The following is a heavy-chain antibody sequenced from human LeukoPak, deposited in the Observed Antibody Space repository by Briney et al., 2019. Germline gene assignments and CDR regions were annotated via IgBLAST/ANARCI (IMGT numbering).Heavy chain of an antibody. CDR2: IIPIFGIA. CDR3: ARDMNVRGYSYGPFDY. CDR1: GGTFSSYA. J-gene: IGHJ4*02. V-gene: IGHV1-69*04. Sequence: SVKVSCKASGGTFSSYAISWVRQAPGQGLEWMGRIIPIFGIANYAQKFQGRDTITADKSTSTAYMELSSLRSEDTAVYYCARDMNVRGYSYGPFDYWGQGTLVTVSS. D-gene: IGHD5-18*01.